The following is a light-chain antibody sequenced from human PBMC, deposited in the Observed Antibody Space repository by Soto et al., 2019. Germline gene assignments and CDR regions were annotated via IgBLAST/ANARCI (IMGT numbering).Light chain of an antibody. CDR2: GAS. J-gene: IGKJ1*01. V-gene: IGKV3D-7*01. CDR3: LQYHNLWA. Sequence: DIVLTQSPGTLSLSPGERATLSCWASQSVSSSYLAWYQQKPGQAPRLLIYGASTRATGIPARFSGSGSGTEFTLTISSLQSEDFTVYSCLQYHNLWAFGQGTKVDIK. CDR1: QSVSSSY.